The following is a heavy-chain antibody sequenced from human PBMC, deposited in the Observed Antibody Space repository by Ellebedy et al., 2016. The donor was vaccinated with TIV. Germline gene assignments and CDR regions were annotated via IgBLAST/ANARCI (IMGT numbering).Heavy chain of an antibody. J-gene: IGHJ5*02. CDR2: IRQEGDEI. CDR3: ASRASYGDYAVQVNPWFDP. V-gene: IGHV3-7*01. CDR1: GFNYRSYW. D-gene: IGHD4-17*01. Sequence: GESLKISCAASGFNYRSYWMTWVRQAPGKGLEWVAKIRQEGDEIYYVESVKGRFTISRDNAKNSLFLQMTSLRVEDTAVYYCASRASYGDYAVQVNPWFDPWGQGTLVTVSS.